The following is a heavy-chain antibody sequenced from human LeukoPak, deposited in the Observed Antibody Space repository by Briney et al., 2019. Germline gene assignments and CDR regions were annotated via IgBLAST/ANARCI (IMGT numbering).Heavy chain of an antibody. CDR1: GGTFSSYA. CDR3: ARDPLADRYSSGWVP. CDR2: IIPILGIA. Sequence: GASVKVSCKASGGTFSSYAISWVRQAPGQGLEWMGRIIPILGIANYAQKFQGRVTITADKPTSTAYMELSSLRSEDTAVYYCARDPLADRYSSGWVPRGQGTLVTVSS. J-gene: IGHJ5*02. D-gene: IGHD6-19*01. V-gene: IGHV1-69*04.